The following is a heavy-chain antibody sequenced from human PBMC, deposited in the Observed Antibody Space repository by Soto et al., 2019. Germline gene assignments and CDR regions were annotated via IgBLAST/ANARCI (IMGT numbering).Heavy chain of an antibody. D-gene: IGHD3-9*01. CDR3: ARTNTYYDILTGYYKGDYYYYYMDV. V-gene: IGHV4-59*08. CDR2: IYYSGST. CDR1: GGSISSYY. J-gene: IGHJ6*03. Sequence: PSETLSLTCTVSGGSISSYYWSWIRQPPGKGLEWIGYIYYSGSTNYNPSLKSRVTISVDTSKNQFSLKLSSVTAADPAVYYCARTNTYYDILTGYYKGDYYYYYMDVWGKGTTVTVSS.